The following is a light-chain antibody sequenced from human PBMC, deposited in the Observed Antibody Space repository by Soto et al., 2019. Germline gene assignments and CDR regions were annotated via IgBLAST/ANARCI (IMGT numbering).Light chain of an antibody. J-gene: IGLJ1*01. Sequence: QSVLTQPPSASGTPGQRVTISCSGSSSNIGSNTVNWYQQLPGTAPKLLIYSNNQRPSGVPDRFSGSKSGTSASLAISGLQSEDEADYYCAAWDDSLNGPYYVFGTGTKLTAL. CDR3: AAWDDSLNGPYYV. CDR1: SSNIGSNT. V-gene: IGLV1-44*01. CDR2: SNN.